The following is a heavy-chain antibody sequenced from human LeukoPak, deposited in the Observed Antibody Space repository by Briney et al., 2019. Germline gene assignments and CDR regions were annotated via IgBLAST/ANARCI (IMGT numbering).Heavy chain of an antibody. D-gene: IGHD2-15*01. V-gene: IGHV1-8*01. CDR3: ARGTPPYCSGGSCYRFSIPYDYYGIDV. Sequence: ASVKVSCKASGYTFTSYDINWVRQATGQGLEWMGWRNPNSGNTGYAQKFQGRGTMTRNTSISRAYMELSSLRSEDTAVYYCARGTPPYCSGGSCYRFSIPYDYYGIDVWGQGTTVTVSS. J-gene: IGHJ6*02. CDR1: GYTFTSYD. CDR2: RNPNSGNT.